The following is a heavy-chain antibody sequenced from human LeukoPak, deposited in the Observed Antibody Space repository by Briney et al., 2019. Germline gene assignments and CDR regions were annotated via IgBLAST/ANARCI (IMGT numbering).Heavy chain of an antibody. D-gene: IGHD2-15*01. J-gene: IGHJ2*01. CDR3: ARGCSGGSCYEWYFDL. Sequence: GGSLRLSCAASGLTFSDYYMSWIRQAPGKGLEWVSYISSSSSYTNYADSVKGRFTISRDNAKNSLYLQMNSLRAEDTAVYYCARGCSGGSCYEWYFDLWGRGTLVTVSS. CDR1: GLTFSDYY. CDR2: ISSSSSYT. V-gene: IGHV3-11*06.